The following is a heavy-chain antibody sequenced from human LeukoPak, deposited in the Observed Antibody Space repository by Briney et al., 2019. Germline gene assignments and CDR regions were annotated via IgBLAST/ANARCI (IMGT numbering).Heavy chain of an antibody. V-gene: IGHV4-39*01. Sequence: NPSETLSLTCTVSGGSISSSISYWGWIRQPPGKGLEWNGSSYYSGSTYYNPYLKSRVTISVDTSKNQFSLKLSSVTAADTAVYYCAKHGPYNWNTDFDYWGQGTLVTVSS. CDR2: SYYSGST. J-gene: IGHJ4*02. CDR1: GGSISSSISY. CDR3: AKHGPYNWNTDFDY. D-gene: IGHD1/OR15-1a*01.